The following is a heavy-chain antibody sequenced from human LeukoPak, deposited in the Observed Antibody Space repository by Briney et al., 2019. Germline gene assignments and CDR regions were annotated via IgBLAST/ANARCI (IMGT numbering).Heavy chain of an antibody. CDR1: GGXIRSYY. V-gene: IGHV4-59*01. J-gene: IGHJ4*02. Sequence: SETLSLTCTVSGGXIRSYYCSWIRQPPGKGLEWIGYIYFSGSTSYNPSLKSRVTISVDRSKIQFSLKLSSVAAADTAVYYCARSYDTNFDYWGQGTLVTVSS. CDR2: IYFSGST. D-gene: IGHD3-3*01. CDR3: ARSYDTNFDY.